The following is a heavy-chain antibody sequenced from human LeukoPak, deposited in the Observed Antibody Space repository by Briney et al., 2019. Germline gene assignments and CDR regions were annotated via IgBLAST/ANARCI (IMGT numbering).Heavy chain of an antibody. V-gene: IGHV4-38-2*02. CDR3: VRDGYYGSGSPGWFGP. CDR2: VFHRGTT. Sequence: PSETLSLTCTVSGYSITIAFYWGWIRVPPGKGLEWIGSVFHRGTTYYNSSLKSRVKISIDTSKNQFSLKLNSLTAEDTAMYYCVRDGYYGSGSPGWFGPWGPGTLVIVSA. D-gene: IGHD3-10*01. CDR1: GYSITIAFY. J-gene: IGHJ5*02.